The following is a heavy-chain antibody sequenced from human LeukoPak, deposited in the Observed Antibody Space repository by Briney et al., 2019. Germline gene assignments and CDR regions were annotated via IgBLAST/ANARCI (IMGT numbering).Heavy chain of an antibody. CDR3: ARVSGRLERQSDLDY. Sequence: GGSLRLSCAASGFTFASYSMNWVRQAPGKGLEWVSSISGDSTYIYNAGSVKGRFTISRDNAQASLYLQMISLRADDTAVYYCARVSGRLERQSDLDYWGQGTLVSVSS. J-gene: IGHJ4*02. CDR1: GFTFASYS. V-gene: IGHV3-21*01. CDR2: ISGDSTYI. D-gene: IGHD1-1*01.